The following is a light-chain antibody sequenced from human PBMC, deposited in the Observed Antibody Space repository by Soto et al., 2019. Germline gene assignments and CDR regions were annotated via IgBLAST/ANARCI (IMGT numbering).Light chain of an antibody. J-gene: IGKJ1*01. Sequence: DIQMTQSPSTLSASVGDRVTITCRASQGISRWLAWYQQKPGEAPKLLISAASSLQSGVPSRFSGSGSGTDFTLTISSLQPEDSATYYCLQDINYPWTFGQGTKVDIK. CDR3: LQDINYPWT. V-gene: IGKV1-12*01. CDR2: AAS. CDR1: QGISRW.